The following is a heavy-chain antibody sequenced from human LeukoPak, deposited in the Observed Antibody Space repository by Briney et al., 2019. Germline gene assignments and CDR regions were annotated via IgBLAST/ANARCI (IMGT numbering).Heavy chain of an antibody. Sequence: SETLSLTCTVSGGSISTHHWSWIRQSPGKGLEWIAYMADSVTSKDNPSLKSRFTLSADTSKNQFSLRLTSVTAADTAVYYCATIKRGNIFGYFDLWGQGILVTVSS. CDR1: GGSISTHH. D-gene: IGHD5-18*01. CDR2: MADSVTS. J-gene: IGHJ4*02. V-gene: IGHV4-59*11. CDR3: ATIKRGNIFGYFDL.